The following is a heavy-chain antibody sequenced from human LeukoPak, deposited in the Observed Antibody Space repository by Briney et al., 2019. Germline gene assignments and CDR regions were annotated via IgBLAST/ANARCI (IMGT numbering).Heavy chain of an antibody. J-gene: IGHJ5*02. D-gene: IGHD5-18*01. V-gene: IGHV4-61*02. CDR2: IYTSGST. Sequence: SQTLSLTCTASGGSISSGSYYWSWIRQPAGKGLEWIGRIYTSGSTNYNPSLKSRVTISVDTSKNQFSLKLSSVTAADTAVYYCARTSYGTGWFDPWGQGTLVTVSS. CDR3: ARTSYGTGWFDP. CDR1: GGSISSGSYY.